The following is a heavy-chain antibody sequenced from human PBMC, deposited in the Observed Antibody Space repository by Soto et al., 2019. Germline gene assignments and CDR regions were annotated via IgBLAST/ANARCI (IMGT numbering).Heavy chain of an antibody. CDR2: ISGSEDRT. Sequence: LQSGGGVVQPGESLRLSCEASGFSLRDHALSWVRQAAGGGLEWVSGISGSEDRTNYADFVRGRFIISKDRAKNTLYLDMSGLRVDDTAVYFCGRTYTGGWGQGTLVTVSS. CDR3: GRTYTGG. D-gene: IGHD3-10*01. V-gene: IGHV3-23*01. CDR1: GFSLRDHA. J-gene: IGHJ4*02.